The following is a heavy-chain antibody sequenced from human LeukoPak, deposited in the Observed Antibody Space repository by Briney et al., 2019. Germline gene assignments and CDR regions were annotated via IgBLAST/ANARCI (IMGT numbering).Heavy chain of an antibody. CDR2: ISNSGGST. J-gene: IGHJ5*02. D-gene: IGHD6-19*01. CDR3: AKGLYWFDP. Sequence: QPGGSLRLSCAASGFTFTTYAMSWVRQAPGRGLEWVSGISNSGGSTYYADSMKGRFTISRDNSKNTLYLQMNSLRAEDTAVYSCAKGLYWFDPWGQGTLVTVSS. V-gene: IGHV3-23*01. CDR1: GFTFTTYA.